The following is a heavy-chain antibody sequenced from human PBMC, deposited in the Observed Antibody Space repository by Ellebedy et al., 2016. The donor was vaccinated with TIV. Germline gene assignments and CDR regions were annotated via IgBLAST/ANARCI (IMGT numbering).Heavy chain of an antibody. Sequence: SETLSLTXTVSGDSSINSYYWGWIRPPPGKGLEWIGSIYYSGSTYYNPSLKSRVTISVDRSNNQFSLKLNSVTAADTAVYYCARGSTRARHWFDPWGQGTLVTVSS. CDR2: IYYSGST. D-gene: IGHD6-6*01. J-gene: IGHJ5*02. CDR1: GDSSINSYY. CDR3: ARGSTRARHWFDP. V-gene: IGHV4-39*01.